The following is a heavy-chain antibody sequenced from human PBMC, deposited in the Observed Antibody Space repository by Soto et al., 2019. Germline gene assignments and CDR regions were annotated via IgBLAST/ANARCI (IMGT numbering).Heavy chain of an antibody. CDR3: AREHSSSWRFDY. CDR1: GYTFTSYD. V-gene: IGHV1-8*01. Sequence: QVQLVQSGSEVKKPGASVKVSCKASGYTFTSYDINWVRQATGQGLEWMGWMNPNSGNTGYAQKFQGRVTMTRNTSISTAYMELSRLRSEDTAVYYCAREHSSSWRFDYWGQGTLVTVSS. D-gene: IGHD6-13*01. CDR2: MNPNSGNT. J-gene: IGHJ4*02.